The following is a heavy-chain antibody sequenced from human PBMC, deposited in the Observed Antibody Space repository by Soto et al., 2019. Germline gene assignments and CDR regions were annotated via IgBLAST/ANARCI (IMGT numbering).Heavy chain of an antibody. V-gene: IGHV1-46*01. CDR2: INPSGGST. CDR1: GYTFTSYY. CDR3: ARDGGYCSSTSCYTYYYSGMDV. J-gene: IGHJ6*02. Sequence: ASVKVSCKASGYTFTSYYMHWVRQAPGQGLEWMGIINPSGGSTSYAQKFQGRVTMTRDTSTSTVYMELSSLRSEDTAVYYCARDGGYCSSTSCYTYYYSGMDVWGQGTTVTVSS. D-gene: IGHD2-2*02.